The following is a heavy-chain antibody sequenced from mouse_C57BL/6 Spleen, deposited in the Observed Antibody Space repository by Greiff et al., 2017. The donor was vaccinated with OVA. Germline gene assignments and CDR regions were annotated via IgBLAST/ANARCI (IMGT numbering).Heavy chain of an antibody. CDR2: INPGSGGT. D-gene: IGHD2-5*01. CDR1: GYAFTNYL. J-gene: IGHJ1*03. CDR3: ARRYYSNYGWYFDV. Sequence: VKLQESGAELVRPGTSVKVSCKASGYAFTNYLIEWVKQRPGQGLEWIGVINPGSGGTNYNEKFKGKATLTADKSSSTAYMQLSSLTSEDSAVYFCARRYYSNYGWYFDVWGTGTTVTVSS. V-gene: IGHV1-54*01.